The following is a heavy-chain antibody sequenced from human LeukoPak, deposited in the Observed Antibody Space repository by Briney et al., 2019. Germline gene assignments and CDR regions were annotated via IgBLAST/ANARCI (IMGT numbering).Heavy chain of an antibody. V-gene: IGHV1-2*02. CDR3: ARDYYYGSGSYPTFDY. J-gene: IGHJ4*02. CDR2: INPNSGGT. Sequence: ASVKVSCKASGYTFTGYYMHWVRQAPGQGLEWMGWINPNSGGTNYAQKFQGRVTMTRDTSISTAYMELSRLRSDDTAVYYRARDYYYGSGSYPTFDYWGQGTLVTVSS. CDR1: GYTFTGYY. D-gene: IGHD3-10*01.